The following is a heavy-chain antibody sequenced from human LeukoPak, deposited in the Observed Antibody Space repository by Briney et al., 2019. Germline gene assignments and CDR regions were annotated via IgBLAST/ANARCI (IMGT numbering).Heavy chain of an antibody. J-gene: IGHJ4*02. D-gene: IGHD6-19*01. V-gene: IGHV4-31*03. CDR3: ARVGGMAGTHFDY. CDR1: GGSISSGGYY. CDR2: IYYSGST. Sequence: PSETLSLTCTVSGGSISSGGYYWSWIRQHPGKGLEWIGYIYYSGSTYYNPSLKSRVTISVDTSKNQFSLKPSSVTAADTAVYYCARVGGMAGTHFDYWGQGTLVTVSS.